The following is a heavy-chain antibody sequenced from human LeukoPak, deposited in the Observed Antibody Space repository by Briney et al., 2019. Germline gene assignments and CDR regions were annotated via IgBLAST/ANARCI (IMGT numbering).Heavy chain of an antibody. V-gene: IGHV3-30*02. CDR3: ARGITIFGVATSYFDY. J-gene: IGHJ4*02. CDR1: GFTFSSYG. CDR2: IRYDGSNK. D-gene: IGHD3-3*01. Sequence: PGGSLRLSCAASGFTFSSYGMHWVRQAPGKGLEWVAFIRYDGSNKYYADSVKGRFTISRDNSRNTLYLQMNSLRAEDAAVYYCARGITIFGVATSYFDYWGQGTLVTVSS.